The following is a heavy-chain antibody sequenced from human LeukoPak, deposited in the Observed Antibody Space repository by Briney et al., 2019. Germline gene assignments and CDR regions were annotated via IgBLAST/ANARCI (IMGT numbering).Heavy chain of an antibody. D-gene: IGHD2-15*01. J-gene: IGHJ4*02. Sequence: GASVKVSCKASGYTFTGYYMHWVRQAPGQGREWMGIINPSDGSTTYTQKFQGRVTMTTDTSTSTVNMELSSLRSGDTAVYYCAPSVRSGGSYYFDYWGQGTLVTVSS. CDR3: APSVRSGGSYYFDY. CDR1: GYTFTGYY. V-gene: IGHV1-46*01. CDR2: INPSDGST.